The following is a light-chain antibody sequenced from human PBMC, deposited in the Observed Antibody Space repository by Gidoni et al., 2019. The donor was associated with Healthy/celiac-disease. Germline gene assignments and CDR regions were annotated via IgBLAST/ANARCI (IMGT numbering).Light chain of an antibody. CDR2: DAS. J-gene: IGKJ5*01. V-gene: IGKV1-33*01. CDR1: QDISNY. CDR3: QQDDNFPIT. Sequence: DIQITHSPSSLSASVGDRVPITCQASQDISNYLNWYQQKPGKAPKLLIYDASNLETGVPSRFSGRGSGTDFTVTISSLQPEDIATYYCQQDDNFPITFXQXTRLEIK.